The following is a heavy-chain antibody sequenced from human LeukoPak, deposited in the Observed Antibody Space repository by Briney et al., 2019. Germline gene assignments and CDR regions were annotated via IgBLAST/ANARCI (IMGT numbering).Heavy chain of an antibody. CDR2: ISYDGSNK. Sequence: EPGGSLRLSCAASGLTFSSYGMHWVRQAPGKGLEWVAVISYDGSNKYYADSVKGRFTISRDNSKNTLYLQMNSLRAEDTAVYYCAKDRDWYYFDYWGQGTLVTVSS. CDR3: AKDRDWYYFDY. CDR1: GLTFSSYG. V-gene: IGHV3-30*18. D-gene: IGHD5-24*01. J-gene: IGHJ4*02.